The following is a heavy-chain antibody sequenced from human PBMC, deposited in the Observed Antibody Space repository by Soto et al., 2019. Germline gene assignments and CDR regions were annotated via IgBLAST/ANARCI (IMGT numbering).Heavy chain of an antibody. CDR3: ARHEHVLRYFDWLFYFDY. CDR1: GGSISSSSYY. Sequence: SETLSLTCTVSGGSISSSSYYWGWIRQPPGKGLEWIGSIYYSGSTYYNPSLKSRVTISVDTSKNQFSLKLSSVTAADTAVYYCARHEHVLRYFDWLFYFDYWGQGTLVTVSS. V-gene: IGHV4-39*01. D-gene: IGHD3-9*01. J-gene: IGHJ4*02. CDR2: IYYSGST.